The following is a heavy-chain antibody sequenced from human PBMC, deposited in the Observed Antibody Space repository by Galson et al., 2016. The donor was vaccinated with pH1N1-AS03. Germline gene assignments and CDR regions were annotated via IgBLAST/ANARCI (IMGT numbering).Heavy chain of an antibody. CDR3: RVVAENDAFDM. Sequence: SLRLSCAASGFTFSDVWMSWVRQAPGKGLEWVGRIKSKTDGGTTDYAAPVKGRFTISRDDSKNTLYLQMNTLKSEAAAVYYCRVVAENDAFDMWGQGTMVTVSS. V-gene: IGHV3-15*01. CDR2: IKSKTDGGTT. CDR1: GFTFSDVW. D-gene: IGHD3-22*01. J-gene: IGHJ3*02.